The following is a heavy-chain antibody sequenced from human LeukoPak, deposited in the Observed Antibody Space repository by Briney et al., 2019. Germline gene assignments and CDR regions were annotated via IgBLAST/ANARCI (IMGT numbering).Heavy chain of an antibody. Sequence: SETLSLTCTVSGASVSSGSFYWGWIRQPPGKGLEWIGSVYYSGSTFYNPSLKSRVTISVDTSKNQFSLKLSSVTAADTAVYYCARHVKGASGSRPYYYYGMDVWGQGTTVTVSS. CDR1: GASVSSGSFY. V-gene: IGHV4-39*01. CDR3: ARHVKGASGSRPYYYYGMDV. J-gene: IGHJ6*02. CDR2: VYYSGST. D-gene: IGHD1-26*01.